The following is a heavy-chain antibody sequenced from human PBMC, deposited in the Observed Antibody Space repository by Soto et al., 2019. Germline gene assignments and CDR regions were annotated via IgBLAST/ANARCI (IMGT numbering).Heavy chain of an antibody. Sequence: ASVKVSCKASGYTFTSYCISWVRQAPGQGLEWMGWISAYNGNTNYAQKLQGRVTMTTDTSTSTAYMELRSLRSDDTAVYYCASVGGSYYDFWSGYYSDYYYYGMDVWGQGTTVTVSS. V-gene: IGHV1-18*01. CDR1: GYTFTSYC. J-gene: IGHJ6*02. CDR2: ISAYNGNT. D-gene: IGHD3-3*01. CDR3: ASVGGSYYDFWSGYYSDYYYYGMDV.